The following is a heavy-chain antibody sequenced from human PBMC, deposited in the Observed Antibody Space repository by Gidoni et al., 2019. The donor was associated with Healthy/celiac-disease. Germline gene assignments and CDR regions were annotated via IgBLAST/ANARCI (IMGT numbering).Heavy chain of an antibody. CDR1: GFTFSSYA. Sequence: EVQLLESGGGLVQPGGSLRLSCAASGFTFSSYAMSWVRQAPGKGLEWVSAISGSVGSTYYADSVKGRFTISRDNSKNTLYLQMNSLRAEDTAVYYCAREEARWFRELLPNWFDPWGQGTLVTVSS. CDR3: AREEARWFRELLPNWFDP. D-gene: IGHD3-10*01. V-gene: IGHV3-23*01. CDR2: ISGSVGST. J-gene: IGHJ5*02.